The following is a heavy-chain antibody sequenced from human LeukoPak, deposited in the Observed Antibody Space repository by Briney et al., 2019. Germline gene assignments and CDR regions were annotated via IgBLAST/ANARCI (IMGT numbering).Heavy chain of an antibody. CDR2: LYPGDSDS. CDR3: ARPVDSRGWYNYGY. Sequence: GESLKISCKAYGYNFFSNYWIAWVRQIPGKGLEWMGILYPGDSDSRYSPSFQGQVTISADKSISTAYLQWSSLKASDTAMYYCARPVDSRGWYNYGYWGQGTLVTVSS. J-gene: IGHJ4*02. CDR1: GYNFFSNYW. V-gene: IGHV5-51*01. D-gene: IGHD6-19*01.